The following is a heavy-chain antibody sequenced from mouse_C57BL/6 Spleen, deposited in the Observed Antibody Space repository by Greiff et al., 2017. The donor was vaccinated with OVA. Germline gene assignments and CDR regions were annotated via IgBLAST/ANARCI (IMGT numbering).Heavy chain of an antibody. CDR3: ARDGIYYYAMDY. J-gene: IGHJ4*01. CDR1: GYTFTSYW. D-gene: IGHD2-3*01. V-gene: IGHV1-52*01. Sequence: QVQLQQPVAELVRPGSSVKLSCKASGYTFTSYWMHWVKQRPIQGLEWIGNIDPSDSETHYNQKFKDKATLTVDKSSSTAYMQLSSLTSEDSAVYYCARDGIYYYAMDYWGQGTSVTVSS. CDR2: IDPSDSET.